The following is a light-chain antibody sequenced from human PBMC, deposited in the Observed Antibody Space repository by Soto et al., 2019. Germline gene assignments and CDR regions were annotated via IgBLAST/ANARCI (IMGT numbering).Light chain of an antibody. V-gene: IGLV1-44*01. CDR2: SNN. CDR1: NSNIGTKT. Sequence: QSVLSQPPSASGTPGQTVTISCSGSNSNIGTKTVNWFQHLPGTAPKLLMYSNNQRPSGVPDRFSGSKSGASASLVISGLHSKDEGDYYCAAWDDSLNGVTFGGGTQLTVL. J-gene: IGLJ2*01. CDR3: AAWDDSLNGVT.